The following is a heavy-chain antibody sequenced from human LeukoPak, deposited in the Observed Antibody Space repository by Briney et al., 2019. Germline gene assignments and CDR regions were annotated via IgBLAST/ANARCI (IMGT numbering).Heavy chain of an antibody. CDR3: ARVGRWLQQDYFDY. CDR1: GFTFSSYG. CDR2: IRYDGSNK. J-gene: IGHJ4*02. Sequence: GGSLRLSCAASGFTFSSYGMHWVRQAPGKGLEWVAFIRYDGSNKYYADSVKGRFTISRDNAKNSLYLQMNSLRAEDTAVYYCARVGRWLQQDYFDYWGQGTLVTVSS. D-gene: IGHD5-24*01. V-gene: IGHV3-30*02.